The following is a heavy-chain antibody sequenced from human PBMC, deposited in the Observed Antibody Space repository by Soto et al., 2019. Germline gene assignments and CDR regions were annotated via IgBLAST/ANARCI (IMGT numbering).Heavy chain of an antibody. CDR3: AKDLYGDFDF. CDR2: ISGTGATT. V-gene: IGHV3-23*01. D-gene: IGHD4-17*01. J-gene: IGHJ4*02. CDR1: GFNFYNYA. Sequence: GGSLRLSCAASGFNFYNYAMIWIRQAPGKGLEWVSTISGTGATTYYADSVKGRFTISRDNSKDTLYLQMNSLTAEDTAVYFCAKDLYGDFDFWGQGTLVTVSS.